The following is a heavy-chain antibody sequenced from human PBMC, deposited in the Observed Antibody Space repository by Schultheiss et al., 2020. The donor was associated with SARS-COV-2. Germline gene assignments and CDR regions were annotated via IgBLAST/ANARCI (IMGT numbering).Heavy chain of an antibody. J-gene: IGHJ4*02. D-gene: IGHD6-19*01. CDR3: AKDHASGSGWCNY. Sequence: GESLKISCAASGFTFSSYGMHWVRQAPGKGLEWVAVISYDGSNKYYADSVKGRFTISRDNSKNTLYLQMNSLRAEDTAVYYCAKDHASGSGWCNYWGQGTLVTVSS. CDR1: GFTFSSYG. V-gene: IGHV3-30*18. CDR2: ISYDGSNK.